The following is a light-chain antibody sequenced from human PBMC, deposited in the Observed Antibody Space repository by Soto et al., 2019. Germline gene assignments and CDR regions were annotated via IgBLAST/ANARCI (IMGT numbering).Light chain of an antibody. CDR1: QSISSW. J-gene: IGKJ1*01. CDR2: DAS. V-gene: IGKV1-5*01. Sequence: DIQMTQSPSTLSASVGDRVTITCRASQSISSWLAWYQQKPGKAPKLLIYDASSLESGVPSRFSGSGSGTEFTLTISSLQPDDFATYSCQQYNSYSEAFGQGTKVELK. CDR3: QQYNSYSEA.